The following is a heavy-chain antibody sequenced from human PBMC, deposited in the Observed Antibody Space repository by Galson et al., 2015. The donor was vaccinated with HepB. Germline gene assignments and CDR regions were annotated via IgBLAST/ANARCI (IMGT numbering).Heavy chain of an antibody. CDR2: VSWDGVGT. CDR1: GFTFDDYA. V-gene: IGHV3-43D*03. Sequence: SLRLSCAASGFTFDDYAMHWVRQAPGKGLEWVSLVSWDGVGTYYADSVKGRFTISRDNSKNSLYLQMNSLRAEDTALYYCAKDMEYRWRKGAFDIWGQGTMVTVSS. J-gene: IGHJ3*02. CDR3: AKDMEYRWRKGAFDI. D-gene: IGHD2/OR15-2a*01.